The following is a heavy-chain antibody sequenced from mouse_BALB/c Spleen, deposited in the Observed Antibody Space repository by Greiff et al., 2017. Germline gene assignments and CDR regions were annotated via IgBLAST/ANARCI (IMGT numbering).Heavy chain of an antibody. V-gene: IGHV2-2*02. D-gene: IGHD1-1*01. CDR1: GFSLTSYG. J-gene: IGHJ4*01. CDR3: ARNPLHYYGSSTGAMDY. CDR2: IWSGGST. Sequence: VKLVESGPGLVQPSQSLSITCTVSGFSLTSYGVHWVRQSPGKGLEWLGVIWSGGSTDYNAAFISRLSISKDNSKSQVFSKMNSLQANDTAIYYCARNPLHYYGSSTGAMDYWGQGTSVTVSS.